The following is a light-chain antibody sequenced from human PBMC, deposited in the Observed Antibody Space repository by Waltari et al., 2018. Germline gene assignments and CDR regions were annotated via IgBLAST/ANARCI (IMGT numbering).Light chain of an antibody. J-gene: IGLJ3*02. CDR1: SSDVGLYNL. Sequence: QSALTQPASVSGSPGQSITISCSGTSSDVGLYNLVSCYQQYRGKAPHLIIYDVYRRRSRGFIRFSGSKSGNTASLTISGRQAEDEADYYCCSYGGRGTYTWVFGGGTKLTVL. CDR2: DVY. V-gene: IGLV2-23*02. CDR3: CSYGGRGTYTWV.